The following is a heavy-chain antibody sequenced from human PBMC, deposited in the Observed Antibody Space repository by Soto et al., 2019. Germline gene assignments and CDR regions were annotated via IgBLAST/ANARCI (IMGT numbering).Heavy chain of an antibody. Sequence: QVQLQQWGAGLLKPSETLSLTCAVYGGSFSGYYWSWIRQPPGKGLEWIGEINHSGSTNYNPSLKSRVTIAVGTSKNQFSLKLSSVTAADTAVYYCARPPVYSSSWYRTAAFDIWGQGTMVTVSS. CDR2: INHSGST. J-gene: IGHJ3*02. CDR3: ARPPVYSSSWYRTAAFDI. D-gene: IGHD6-13*01. V-gene: IGHV4-34*01. CDR1: GGSFSGYY.